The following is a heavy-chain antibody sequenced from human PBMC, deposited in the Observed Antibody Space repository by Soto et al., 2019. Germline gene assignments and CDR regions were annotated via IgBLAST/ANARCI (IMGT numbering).Heavy chain of an antibody. V-gene: IGHV1-69*04. CDR1: GGTFSSYT. CDR3: ARDRVGGYDILTGYYNAPYYYYGMDV. Sequence: GASVKVSCKASGGTFSSYTISWVRQAPGQGLEWMGRIIPILGIANYAQKFQGRVTITADKSTSTAYMELSSLRSEDTAVYYCARDRVGGYDILTGYYNAPYYYYGMDVWGQGTTVTVSS. J-gene: IGHJ6*02. CDR2: IIPILGIA. D-gene: IGHD3-9*01.